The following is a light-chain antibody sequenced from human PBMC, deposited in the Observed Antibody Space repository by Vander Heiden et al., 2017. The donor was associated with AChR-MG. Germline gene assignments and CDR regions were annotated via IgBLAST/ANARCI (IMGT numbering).Light chain of an antibody. CDR3: NSYTSYSTFV. CDR1: SSDVGSYNR. V-gene: IGLV2-18*02. Sequence: QSALTQPPSVSGSPGQSVTISCTGTSSDVGSYNRVSWYQQPPGTAPKLMIYEVSNRPSGVPDRFSGSKSGNTASLTISGLQAEDEADYYCNSYTSYSTFVFGGGTKTDRP. CDR2: EVS. J-gene: IGLJ2*01.